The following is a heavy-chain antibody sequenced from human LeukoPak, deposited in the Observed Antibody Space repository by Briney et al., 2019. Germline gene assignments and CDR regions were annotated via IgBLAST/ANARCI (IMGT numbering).Heavy chain of an antibody. D-gene: IGHD6-19*01. Sequence: SETLSLTCAVYGGSFSGYYWSWIRQPPGKGLEWNGEINQSGSTKYNPSFESRVTISVDTSKNQLSLKLSSVTAADTAVYYCATYSSGWYPYFDYWGQGTLVTVSS. CDR1: GGSFSGYY. V-gene: IGHV4-34*01. CDR2: INQSGST. CDR3: ATYSSGWYPYFDY. J-gene: IGHJ4*02.